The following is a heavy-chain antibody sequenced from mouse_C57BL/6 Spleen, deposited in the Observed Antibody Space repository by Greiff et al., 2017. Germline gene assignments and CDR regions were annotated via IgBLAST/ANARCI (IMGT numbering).Heavy chain of an antibody. CDR3: ARDGSPCYFDY. J-gene: IGHJ2*01. Sequence: VQLQQPGAELVKPGASVKLSCKASGYTFTSYWMPWVKQRPGQGLEWIGEIDPSDSYTNYTQKFKGKATLTVDTSSSTAYMQLSSLTSEDSAVYYCARDGSPCYFDYWGQGTTLTVSA. V-gene: IGHV1-50*01. D-gene: IGHD2-3*01. CDR1: GYTFTSYW. CDR2: IDPSDSYT.